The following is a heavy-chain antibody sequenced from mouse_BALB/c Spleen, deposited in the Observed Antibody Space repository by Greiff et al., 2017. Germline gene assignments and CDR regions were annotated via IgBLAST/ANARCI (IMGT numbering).Heavy chain of an antibody. CDR2: INPGSGGT. Sequence: QVQLKESGAELVRPGTSVKVSCKASGYAFTNYLIEWVKQRPGQGLEWIGVINPGSGGTNYNEKFKGKATLTADKSSSTAYMQLSSLTSDDSAVYFCARCPNWDVGFDYWGQGTTLTVSS. D-gene: IGHD4-1*01. CDR3: ARCPNWDVGFDY. CDR1: GYAFTNYL. J-gene: IGHJ2*01. V-gene: IGHV1-54*01.